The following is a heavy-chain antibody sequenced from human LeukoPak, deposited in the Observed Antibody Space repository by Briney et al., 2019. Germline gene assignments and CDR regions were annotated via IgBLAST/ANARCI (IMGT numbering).Heavy chain of an antibody. CDR2: IKQDGSEK. CDR1: GFTFSSYW. CDR3: ARDTASYQLLDAFDI. V-gene: IGHV3-7*01. Sequence: GGSLRLSCAASGFTFSSYWMSWVRQAPGKGLEWVANIKQDGSEKYYVDSVKGRFTISRDNAKNSLYLQMNSLRAEDTAVYYCARDTASYQLLDAFDIWGQGTMITASS. J-gene: IGHJ3*02. D-gene: IGHD2-2*01.